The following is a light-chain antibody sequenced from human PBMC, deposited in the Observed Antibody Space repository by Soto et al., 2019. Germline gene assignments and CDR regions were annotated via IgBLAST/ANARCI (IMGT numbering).Light chain of an antibody. CDR2: DAS. V-gene: IGKV3-11*01. CDR1: QSVRTY. Sequence: EIVLTQSPATLSLSPGERATLSCRASQSVRTYVAWYQQKPGQAPRLLIYDASNRATGIPDRFSSSGSGTEFTPTISSLEPEDFAVYDWQQRYHWYTFVQGTKLEIK. CDR3: QQRYHWYT. J-gene: IGKJ2*01.